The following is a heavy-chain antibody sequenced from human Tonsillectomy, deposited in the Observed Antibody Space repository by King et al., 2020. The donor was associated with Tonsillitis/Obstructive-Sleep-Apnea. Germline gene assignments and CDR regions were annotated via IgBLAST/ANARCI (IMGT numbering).Heavy chain of an antibody. CDR1: GFTFSSYA. Sequence: VQLVESGGGLVQPGGSLRLSCAASGFTFSSYAITWVRQAPGKGLEWVSAISGSGGSTYYADSVKGRFTISRDNSKNTLYLQMNSQRAEDTAVYYCAKTVGYYDSGCAFDIWGQGTMVTVSS. CDR3: AKTVGYYDSGCAFDI. CDR2: ISGSGGST. D-gene: IGHD3-22*01. V-gene: IGHV3-23*04. J-gene: IGHJ3*02.